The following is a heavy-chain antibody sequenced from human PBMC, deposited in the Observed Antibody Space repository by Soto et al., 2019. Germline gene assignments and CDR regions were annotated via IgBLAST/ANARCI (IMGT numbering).Heavy chain of an antibody. CDR2: IYYSGST. CDR3: AVVVAAFFDY. V-gene: IGHV4-39*01. D-gene: IGHD2-15*01. J-gene: IGHJ4*02. Sequence: QLQLQESGPGLVKPSETLSLTCTVSGGSISSSSYYWGWIRQPPGKGLEWIGSIYYSGSTYYNPSVKSRVTISVDTSKNQFSLKLSSVTAADTAVYYCAVVVAAFFDYWGQGTLVTVSS. CDR1: GGSISSSSYY.